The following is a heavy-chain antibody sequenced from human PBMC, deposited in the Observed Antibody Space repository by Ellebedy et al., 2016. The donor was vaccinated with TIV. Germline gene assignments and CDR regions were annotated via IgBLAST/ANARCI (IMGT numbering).Heavy chain of an antibody. Sequence: GESLKISCVVSGFSISSNYMSWVRQAPGKGLEWVSIIYSAGNTYYGDSAKVRFTISRDTSKNTLYLQLNSLRGEDTAVYYCARVDLGLAFHYWGRGALVTVSS. V-gene: IGHV3-53*01. CDR1: GFSISSNY. CDR2: IYSAGNT. D-gene: IGHD1-26*01. CDR3: ARVDLGLAFHY. J-gene: IGHJ4*02.